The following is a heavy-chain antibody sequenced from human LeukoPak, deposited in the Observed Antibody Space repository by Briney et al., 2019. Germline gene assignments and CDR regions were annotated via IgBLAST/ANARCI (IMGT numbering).Heavy chain of an antibody. CDR3: ARIGGPFDY. CDR1: GGSISSSSYY. Sequence: SETLSLTCTVSGGSISSSSYYWGWIRQPPGKGLEWIGEINHSGSTNYNPSLKSRVTISVDTSKNQFSLKLNSVAAADTAVYYCARIGGPFDYWGQGTLVTVSS. J-gene: IGHJ4*02. V-gene: IGHV4-39*07. CDR2: INHSGST.